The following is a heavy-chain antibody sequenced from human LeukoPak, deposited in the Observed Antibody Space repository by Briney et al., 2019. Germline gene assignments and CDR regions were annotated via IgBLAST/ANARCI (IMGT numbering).Heavy chain of an antibody. Sequence: GGSLRLSCAASGFTFSDYYMSWIRQAPGKGLEWVSYISSSSSYTNYADSVKGRFTISRDNSKNTLYLQMNSLRAGDTAIYHCAKIGVIGNWYYDVWGRGTLVTVSS. J-gene: IGHJ2*01. V-gene: IGHV3-11*03. CDR2: ISSSSSYT. CDR1: GFTFSDYY. D-gene: IGHD3-10*01. CDR3: AKIGVIGNWYYDV.